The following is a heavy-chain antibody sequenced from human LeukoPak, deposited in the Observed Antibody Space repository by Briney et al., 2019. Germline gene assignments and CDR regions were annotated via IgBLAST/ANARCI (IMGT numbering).Heavy chain of an antibody. Sequence: GGSLSLSCAASGFSVSANYMSWVCQAPEKGLEWVSILYSGGSTYYAHSVKGRFTISRDDSKNTLYLQMNSLRAEDTAVYYCASGGMGARKFYSDPFHYWGQGTLVTASS. CDR2: LYSGGST. CDR3: ASGGMGARKFYSDPFHY. D-gene: IGHD2-15*01. V-gene: IGHV3-53*01. CDR1: GFSVSANY. J-gene: IGHJ4*02.